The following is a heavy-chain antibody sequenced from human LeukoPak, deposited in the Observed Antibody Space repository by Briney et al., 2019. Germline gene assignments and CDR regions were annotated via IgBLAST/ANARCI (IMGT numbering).Heavy chain of an antibody. CDR1: GGTFSSYA. CDR2: IIPIFGTA. CDR3: ARDPHLYCSSTSSYFHDY. Sequence: GASVKVSCKASGGTFSSYAISWVRQAPGQGLEWMGGIIPIFGTANYAQKFQGRVTITADKSTSTAYMELSSLRSEDTAVYYCARDPHLYCSSTSSYFHDYWGQGTLVTVSS. V-gene: IGHV1-69*06. J-gene: IGHJ4*02. D-gene: IGHD2-2*01.